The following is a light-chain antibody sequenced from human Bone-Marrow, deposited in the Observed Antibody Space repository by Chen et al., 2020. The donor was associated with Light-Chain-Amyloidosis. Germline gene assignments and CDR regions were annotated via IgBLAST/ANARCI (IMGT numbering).Light chain of an antibody. Sequence: DTQMTQSPSTLSVSVGDRVTITCRASQSISTWLAWYQQKPGKAPKLLISKASNLESGVPSRFSGSGSGTEFTLTISSLQPDDFATYYCQQYNSYWTFGQGTKVEIK. V-gene: IGKV1-5*03. CDR1: QSISTW. CDR3: QQYNSYWT. J-gene: IGKJ1*01. CDR2: KAS.